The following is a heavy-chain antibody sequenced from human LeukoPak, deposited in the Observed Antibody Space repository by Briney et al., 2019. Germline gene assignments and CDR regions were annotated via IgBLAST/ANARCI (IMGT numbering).Heavy chain of an antibody. V-gene: IGHV4-4*07. J-gene: IGHJ3*02. CDR2: IYTSGIT. CDR1: GGSITSYY. Sequence: SETLSLTCTVSGGSITSYYWSWIRQPAGRGLEWLGLIYTSGITNYNPSLKSRVTMSLDTSKNHLSLKLSSLTAADTAVYYCARAATGTTGAFDIWGQGTMVTVSS. CDR3: ARAATGTTGAFDI. D-gene: IGHD6-13*01.